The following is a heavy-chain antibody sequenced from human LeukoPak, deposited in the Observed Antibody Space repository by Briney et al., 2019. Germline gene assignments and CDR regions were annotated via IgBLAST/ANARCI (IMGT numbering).Heavy chain of an antibody. Sequence: PGRSLRLSCAASGFTFSSYGMHWVRQAPGKGLEWVAVISYDGSNKYYADSVRGRFTISRDDSKTTLYLQMNSLRAEDTAVYYCARGNYGDSYALDIWGQGTMVTVSS. CDR1: GFTFSSYG. CDR2: ISYDGSNK. D-gene: IGHD4-17*01. J-gene: IGHJ3*02. CDR3: ARGNYGDSYALDI. V-gene: IGHV3-30*03.